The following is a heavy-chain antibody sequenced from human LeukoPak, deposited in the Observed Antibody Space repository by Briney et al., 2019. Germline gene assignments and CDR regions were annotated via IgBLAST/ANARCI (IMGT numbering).Heavy chain of an antibody. CDR3: ARGSPVVPAATPHFFDS. Sequence: GASVKVSCKASGYTFTSYGISWVRQAPGQGLEWMGRINPNSGGTNYAQKFQGRVTMTRDTSISTAYMELSRLRSDDTAVYYCARGSPVVPAATPHFFDSWGQGTLVTVSS. J-gene: IGHJ4*02. CDR1: GYTFTSYG. V-gene: IGHV1-2*06. D-gene: IGHD2-2*01. CDR2: INPNSGGT.